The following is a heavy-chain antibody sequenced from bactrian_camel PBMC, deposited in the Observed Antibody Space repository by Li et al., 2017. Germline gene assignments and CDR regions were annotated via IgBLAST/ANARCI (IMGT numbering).Heavy chain of an antibody. CDR3: AADGWVELDGRDGRCEP. V-gene: IGHV3S25*01. CDR2: ISEDGST. Sequence: QLVESGGGLVQPGGSLRLSCAASGFTFSNYWIYWVRQAPGKGLEWVSTISEDGSTYYANSVKGRFTISQEKGKNTVYLQANDLKPEDTAVYYCAADGWVELDGRDGRCEPWDQGTQVTVSS. J-gene: IGHJ4*01. D-gene: IGHD3*01. CDR1: GFTFSNYW.